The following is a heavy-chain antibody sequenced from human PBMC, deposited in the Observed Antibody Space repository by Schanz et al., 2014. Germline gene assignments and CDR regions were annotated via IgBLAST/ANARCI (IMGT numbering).Heavy chain of an antibody. CDR3: AKGSRSGSKVMDV. CDR1: TFTFSSDW. Sequence: EVQLAESGGGLVQPGGSLRLSCAASTFTFSSDWMSWVRQAPGKGLLWVSAISGGGGTTYYTDSVKGRFTISRDNAKNSLYLQMNSLRPEDTALYYCAKGSRSGSKVMDVWGKGTTVTVSS. D-gene: IGHD3-10*01. CDR2: ISGGGGTT. V-gene: IGHV3-23*04. J-gene: IGHJ6*03.